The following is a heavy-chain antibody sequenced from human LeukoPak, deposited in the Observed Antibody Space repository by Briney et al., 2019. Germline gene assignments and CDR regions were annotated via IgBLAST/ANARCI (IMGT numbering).Heavy chain of an antibody. J-gene: IGHJ6*02. CDR2: ISGSGGST. V-gene: IGHV3-23*01. D-gene: IGHD3-10*01. CDR3: AKDETTPHVLLRFGEPEYGMDV. Sequence: PGGSLRLSCAASGFTFSSYAMSWVRQAPGKGLEWVSAISGSGGSTYYADSVKGRFTISRDNSKNTLYLQMNSLRAEDTAVYYCAKDETTPHVLLRFGEPEYGMDVWGQGTTVTVSS. CDR1: GFTFSSYA.